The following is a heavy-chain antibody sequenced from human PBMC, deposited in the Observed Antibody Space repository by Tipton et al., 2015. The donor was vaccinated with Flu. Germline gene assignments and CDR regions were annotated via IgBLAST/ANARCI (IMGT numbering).Heavy chain of an antibody. Sequence: SLRLSCSASGFTFSSYGMHWVRQAPGKGLEWLAGISGDGSNIYYADSVKGRFTISRDNSKNTLYLQMNSLRAEDTAFYYCAKDLPGGWFVTDYWGQGTLVTVSS. V-gene: IGHV3-30*18. CDR2: ISGDGSNI. D-gene: IGHD6-19*01. CDR1: GFTFSSYG. J-gene: IGHJ4*02. CDR3: AKDLPGGWFVTDY.